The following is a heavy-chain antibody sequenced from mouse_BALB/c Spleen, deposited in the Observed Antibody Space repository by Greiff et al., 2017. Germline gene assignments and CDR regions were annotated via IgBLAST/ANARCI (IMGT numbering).Heavy chain of an antibody. Sequence: VQVVESGAELMKPGASVKISCKATGYTFSSYWIEWVKQRPGHGLEWIGEILPGSGSTNYNEKFKGKATFTADTSSNTAYMQLSSLTSEDSAVYYCARSRGGNYVDWFAYWGQGTLVTVSA. CDR3: ARSRGGNYVDWFAY. J-gene: IGHJ3*01. CDR1: GYTFSSYW. V-gene: IGHV1-9*01. CDR2: ILPGSGST. D-gene: IGHD2-1*01.